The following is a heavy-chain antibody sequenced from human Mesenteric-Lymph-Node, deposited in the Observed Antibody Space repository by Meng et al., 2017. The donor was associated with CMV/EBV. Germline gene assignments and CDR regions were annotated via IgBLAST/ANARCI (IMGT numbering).Heavy chain of an antibody. D-gene: IGHD3-3*01. CDR1: GYSISSGFY. J-gene: IGHJ4*02. Sequence: GSLRLSCTVSGYSISSGFYWGWSRQSPGKGLQWIGTIYQSGSTYYNPSLKSRVTVSVDTSKNQFSLKLSSVTAADTAVYYCTRDRRDDDFWSGHYYFDYWGQGTLVTVSS. CDR2: IYQSGST. CDR3: TRDRRDDDFWSGHYYFDY. V-gene: IGHV4-38-2*02.